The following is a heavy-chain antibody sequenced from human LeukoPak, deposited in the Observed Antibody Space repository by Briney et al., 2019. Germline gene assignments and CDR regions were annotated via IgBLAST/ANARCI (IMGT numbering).Heavy chain of an antibody. Sequence: GGSLRLSCAASGFTFDDYAMHWVRQAPGKGLEGVSGISWNSGSIGYADSVKGRFTISRDNSKNTLYLQMSSLRAEDTALYYCARAAAETGAFRDNWFDPWGQGTLVTVSS. CDR2: ISWNSGSI. CDR1: GFTFDDYA. J-gene: IGHJ5*02. V-gene: IGHV3-9*01. CDR3: ARAAAETGAFRDNWFDP. D-gene: IGHD6-13*01.